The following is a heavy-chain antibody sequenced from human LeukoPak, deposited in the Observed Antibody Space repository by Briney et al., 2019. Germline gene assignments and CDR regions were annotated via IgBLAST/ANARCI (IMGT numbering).Heavy chain of an antibody. V-gene: IGHV4-34*01. CDR2: INHSGST. CDR3: ARHRTPYGSGSSAAAGYWFDP. CDR1: GGSFSGYY. J-gene: IGHJ5*02. Sequence: SETLSLTCAVYGGSFSGYYWSWIRQPPGKGLEWIGEINHSGSTNYNPSLKSRVTISVDTSKNQFSLKLSSVTAADTAVYYCARHRTPYGSGSSAAAGYWFDPWGQGTLVTVSS. D-gene: IGHD3-10*01.